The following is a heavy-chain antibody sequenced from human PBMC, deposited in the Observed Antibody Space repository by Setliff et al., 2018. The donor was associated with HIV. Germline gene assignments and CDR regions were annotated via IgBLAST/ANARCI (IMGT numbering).Heavy chain of an antibody. J-gene: IGHJ5*02. CDR1: GGTFSTYG. Sequence: GASVKVSCKASGGTFSTYGLSWVRQAPGQGLEWMGGIIPLFDTSNYAQKFQGRVTITADKSTNTAYMELSSLRSEDTAVYYCAKDRGRGNWLDPWGQGTLVTVSS. D-gene: IGHD3-16*01. V-gene: IGHV1-69*06. CDR2: IIPLFDTS. CDR3: AKDRGRGNWLDP.